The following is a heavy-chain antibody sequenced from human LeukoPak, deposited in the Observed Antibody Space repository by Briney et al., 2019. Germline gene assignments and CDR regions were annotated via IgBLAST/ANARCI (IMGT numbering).Heavy chain of an antibody. V-gene: IGHV3-53*01. CDR3: ASYRTGWIYFDY. CDR2: VSSGGTT. Sequence: GGSLRLSCAASGFTVSSKYMSWVRQAPGKGLEWVSVVSSGGTTNYADSVKGRFTISRDNSKNTLYLQMNSLRAEDTAVYYCASYRTGWIYFDYWGQGTLVTVSS. J-gene: IGHJ4*02. CDR1: GFTVSSKY. D-gene: IGHD6-19*01.